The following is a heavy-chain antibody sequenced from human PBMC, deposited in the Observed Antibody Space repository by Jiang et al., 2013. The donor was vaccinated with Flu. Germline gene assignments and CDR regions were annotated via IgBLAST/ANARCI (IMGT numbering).Heavy chain of an antibody. V-gene: IGHV3-30*02. CDR1: GFTFSSYV. Sequence: VASGFTFSSYVMHWVRQAPGKGLEWVAFLRYDGNKEYYSDSVKGRFTISRDNSKNTLYLQMNSLRPEDTAVYYCAKDRGKSGWHRAFDIWGQGTMVTVSS. CDR2: LRYDGNKE. CDR3: AKDRGKSGWHRAFDI. D-gene: IGHD6-19*01. J-gene: IGHJ3*02.